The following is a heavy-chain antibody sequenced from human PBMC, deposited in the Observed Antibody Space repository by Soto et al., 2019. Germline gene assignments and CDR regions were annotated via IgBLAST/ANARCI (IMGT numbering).Heavy chain of an antibody. CDR1: GFSVSSSY. CDR2: IYLSGST. V-gene: IGHV3-66*01. J-gene: IGHJ5*02. CDR3: VRGKVGTNPNWLDP. D-gene: IGHD2-21*02. Sequence: EVQLVESGGGLVQPGGSLRLSCAASGFSVSSSYLYWVRQAPGKGLEWVSSIYLSGSTYYTDSVKGRFSISRDNSKNTLYLQMNSLGAEDPAIYYCVRGKVGTNPNWLDPWGQGSLVTVSS.